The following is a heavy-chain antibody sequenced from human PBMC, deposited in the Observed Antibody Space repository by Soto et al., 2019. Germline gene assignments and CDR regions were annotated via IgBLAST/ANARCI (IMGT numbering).Heavy chain of an antibody. V-gene: IGHV1-18*01. Sequence: QVQLVQSGTGVKKPGASVKVSCRASGYTFTSYGVTWVRQAPGQGLEWMGWISPFNGNTNYAQKFQGRVTMTTDTSTSTAYMELRGLRSEDTAVYYCTRGRLKYFDYWGKGALVTVTS. CDR2: ISPFNGNT. CDR3: TRGRLKYFDY. CDR1: GYTFTSYG. J-gene: IGHJ4*02.